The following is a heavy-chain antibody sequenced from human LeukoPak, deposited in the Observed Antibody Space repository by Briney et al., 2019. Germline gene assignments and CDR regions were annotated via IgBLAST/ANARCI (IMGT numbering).Heavy chain of an antibody. Sequence: GGSLRLSCAASGFTFSSYSMGWVRQAPGKGLDWVSVISGSGGRIYYADSVKGRFTISRDNSKNTLYLQMNSLRAEDTAVYYCARAAMVRGVDYFDYWGQGTLVIVSS. D-gene: IGHD3-10*01. CDR2: ISGSGGRI. CDR1: GFTFSSYS. V-gene: IGHV3-23*01. J-gene: IGHJ4*02. CDR3: ARAAMVRGVDYFDY.